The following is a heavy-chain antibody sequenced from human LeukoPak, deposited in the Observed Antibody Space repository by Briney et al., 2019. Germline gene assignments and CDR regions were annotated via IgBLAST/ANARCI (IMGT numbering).Heavy chain of an antibody. D-gene: IGHD3-10*01. V-gene: IGHV3-21*01. CDR1: GFTFSSYS. J-gene: IGHJ4*02. CDR2: IGSSSSYI. CDR3: ARIGYYYGSGSYLTRDY. Sequence: NPGGSLRLSCAASGFTFSSYSMNWVRQAPGKGLKWVSSIGSSSSYIYYADSVKGRFTISRDNAKNSLYLQMNSLRAEDTAVYYCARIGYYYGSGSYLTRDYWGQGTLVTVSS.